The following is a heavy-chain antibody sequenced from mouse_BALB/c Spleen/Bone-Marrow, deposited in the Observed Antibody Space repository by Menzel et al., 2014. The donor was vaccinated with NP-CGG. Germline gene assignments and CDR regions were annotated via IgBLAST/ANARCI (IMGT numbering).Heavy chain of an antibody. CDR3: ASNYYGSSYAMDY. CDR1: GYAFSSSW. V-gene: IGHV1-82*01. CDR2: IYPGDGDT. D-gene: IGHD1-1*01. J-gene: IGHJ4*01. Sequence: QVQLQQSGPELVKPGASVKISCKASGYAFSSSWMNWVKQRPGQGLEWIRRIYPGDGDTNYNGKFKGKATLTADKSSSTAYMQLSSLTSVDSAVYFCASNYYGSSYAMDYWGQGTSVTVSS.